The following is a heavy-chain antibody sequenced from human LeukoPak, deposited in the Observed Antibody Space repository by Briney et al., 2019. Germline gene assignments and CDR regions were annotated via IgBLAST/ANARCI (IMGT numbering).Heavy chain of an antibody. D-gene: IGHD5-24*01. V-gene: IGHV4-39*07. CDR1: GGSISSSSYY. CDR3: ASTPLGEMATKMSAFDI. CDR2: IYYSGST. J-gene: IGHJ3*02. Sequence: PSETLSLTCTVSGGSISSSSYYWGWIRQPPGKGLEWIGSIYYSGSTYYNPSLKSRVTISVDTSKNQFSLKLSSVTAADTAVYYCASTPLGEMATKMSAFDIWGQGTMVTVSS.